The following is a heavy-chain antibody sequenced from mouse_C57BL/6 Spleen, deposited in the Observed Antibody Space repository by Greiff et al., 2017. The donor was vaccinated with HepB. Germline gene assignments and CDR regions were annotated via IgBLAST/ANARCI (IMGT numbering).Heavy chain of an antibody. J-gene: IGHJ2*01. CDR2: INPSSGYT. Sequence: VQLVESGAELARPGASVKMSCKASGYTFTSYTMHWVKQRPGQGLEWIGYINPSSGYTKYNQKFKDKATLTADKSSSTAYMQLSSLTSEDSAVYYCARGDNYFDYWGQGTTLTVSS. V-gene: IGHV1-4*01. D-gene: IGHD3-3*01. CDR1: GYTFTSYT. CDR3: ARGDNYFDY.